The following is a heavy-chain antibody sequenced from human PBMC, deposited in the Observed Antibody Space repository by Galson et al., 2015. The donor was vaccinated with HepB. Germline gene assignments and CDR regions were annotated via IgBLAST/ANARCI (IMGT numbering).Heavy chain of an antibody. Sequence: SLRLSCAASGFTFSNYAMSWVRQAPGKGLEWVSVISGSGDKTYYADSVKGRFTISRDNSKSTLYLQMNSLRAEDTALYYCAKSLVAISSAPGDYWGQGTLVTRSS. CDR3: AKSLVAISSAPGDY. CDR2: ISGSGDKT. V-gene: IGHV3-23*01. CDR1: GFTFSNYA. J-gene: IGHJ4*02. D-gene: IGHD2-2*01.